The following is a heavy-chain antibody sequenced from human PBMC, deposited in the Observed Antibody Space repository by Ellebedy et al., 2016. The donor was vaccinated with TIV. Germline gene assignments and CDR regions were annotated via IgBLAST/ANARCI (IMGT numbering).Heavy chain of an antibody. V-gene: IGHV1-69*13. CDR1: GGTFSSYA. D-gene: IGHD3-10*01. CDR3: ARDIEKGGVIMAFDI. J-gene: IGHJ3*02. CDR2: IIPIFGTA. Sequence: ASVKVSCKASGGTFSSYAISWVRQAPGQGLEWMGGIIPIFGTANYAQKFQGRVTITADESTSTAYMELSSLRSEDTAVYYCARDIEKGGVIMAFDIWGQGTMVTVSS.